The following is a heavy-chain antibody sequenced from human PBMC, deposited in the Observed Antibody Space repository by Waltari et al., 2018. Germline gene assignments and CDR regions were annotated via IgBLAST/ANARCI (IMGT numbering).Heavy chain of an antibody. V-gene: IGHV4-59*01. CDR2: IYYSGST. CDR1: GGSISSYY. D-gene: IGHD1-1*01. J-gene: IGHJ4*02. Sequence: QVQLQESGPGLVKPSETLSLTCTVSGGSISSYYWSWIRQPPGKGLEWIGYIYYSGSTNYNPSLKSRDTISVDTSKNQFSLKLSSVTAADTVVYYCARDFAGTGLDYWGQGTLVTVSS. CDR3: ARDFAGTGLDY.